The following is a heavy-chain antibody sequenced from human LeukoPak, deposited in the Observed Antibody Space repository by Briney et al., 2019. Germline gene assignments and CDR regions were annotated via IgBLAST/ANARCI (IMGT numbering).Heavy chain of an antibody. D-gene: IGHD3-9*01. J-gene: IGHJ5*02. V-gene: IGHV4-31*03. CDR3: ATREGYFGLVDP. CDR2: IYYSGST. CDR1: GGSISSGGYY. Sequence: SETLSLTCTVSGGSISSGGYYWSWIRQHPGKGLEWIGYIYYSGSTYYNPSLKSRVTISVDTSKNQFSLKLSSVTAADTAVYYCATREGYFGLVDPWGQGTLVTVSS.